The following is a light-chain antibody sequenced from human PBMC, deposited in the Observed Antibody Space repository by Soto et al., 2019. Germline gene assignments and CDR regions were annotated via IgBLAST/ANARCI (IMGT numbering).Light chain of an antibody. CDR1: ESVTSS. Sequence: EIVLTQSPATLSVSPGERATLSCRASESVTSSLAWYRQKPGQAPRLLIYHTSNRATGVPARFSGSGSGTDFTLTISNLEPEDFAVYYCQQRSHWPAFTFGPGTKVVIK. CDR3: QQRSHWPAFT. J-gene: IGKJ3*01. CDR2: HTS. V-gene: IGKV3-11*01.